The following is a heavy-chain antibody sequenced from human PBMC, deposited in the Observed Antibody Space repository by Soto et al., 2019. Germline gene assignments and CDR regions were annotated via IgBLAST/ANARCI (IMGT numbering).Heavy chain of an antibody. J-gene: IGHJ4*02. CDR2: IIPIFGTA. Sequence: QVQLVQSGAEVKKPGSSVKVSCKASGGTFSSYAISWVRQAPGQGLEWMGGIIPIFGTANYAQKFQGRVTITADESTSTAYMELSSLRSEDTAVYYCARGLYYYGSGSYSKLYFLDYWGQGTLVTVSS. CDR3: ARGLYYYGSGSYSKLYFLDY. V-gene: IGHV1-69*01. CDR1: GGTFSSYA. D-gene: IGHD3-10*01.